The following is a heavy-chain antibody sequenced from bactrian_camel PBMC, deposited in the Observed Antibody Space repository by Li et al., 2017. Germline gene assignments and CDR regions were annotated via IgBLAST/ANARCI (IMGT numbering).Heavy chain of an antibody. Sequence: HVQLVESGGGSVQAGGSLRLSCVASGYTYTSYCMAWFRQSSGKERERVARLYPTRARTYYADSVKGRFTISQDNAKNTLYLQMNSLKSEDTDMYYCVARRGPCPRATMREDEYNYWGQGTQVTVS. CDR1: GYTYTSYC. V-gene: IGHV3S1*01. J-gene: IGHJ4*01. CDR2: LYPTRART. CDR3: VARRGPCPRATMREDEYNY. D-gene: IGHD4*01.